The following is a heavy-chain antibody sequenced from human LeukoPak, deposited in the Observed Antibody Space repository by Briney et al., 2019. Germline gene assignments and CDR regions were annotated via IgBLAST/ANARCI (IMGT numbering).Heavy chain of an antibody. V-gene: IGHV1-18*01. CDR2: ISTYNGDT. D-gene: IGHD2/OR15-2a*01. J-gene: IGHJ5*02. Sequence: ASVKVSCKTSGYTFSTYSITWVRQAPGQGLEWMGWISTYNGDTKYAQRLQGRLTLTTDTSTGTAYMDLRSLRSDDTAVIYCARIRSNSWPPFPDHWGQGTLLIVSS. CDR3: ARIRSNSWPPFPDH. CDR1: GYTFSTYS.